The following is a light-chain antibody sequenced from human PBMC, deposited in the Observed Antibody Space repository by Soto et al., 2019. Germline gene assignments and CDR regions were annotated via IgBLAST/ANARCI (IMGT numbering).Light chain of an antibody. CDR1: TTDVGAYNF. V-gene: IGLV2-14*01. CDR2: GVT. J-gene: IGLJ1*01. Sequence: QSALTQPASVSGSPGQSITISCTGTTTDVGAYNFVSWYQHHPDKAPKLIIYGVTNRPSGVSNRFSGSKSANTASLTISGLQTEDEAHYYCCSFTSRFTFVFGTGTKLTVL. CDR3: CSFTSRFTFV.